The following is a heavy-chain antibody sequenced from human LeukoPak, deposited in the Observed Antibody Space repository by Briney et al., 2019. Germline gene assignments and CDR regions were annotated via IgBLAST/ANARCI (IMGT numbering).Heavy chain of an antibody. Sequence: SETLSLTCTVSGGSISSYYWSWIRQPSGKGLEWIGYIYYSGSTNYNPSLKSRVTISVDTSKNQFSLKLSSVTAADTAVYYCARAHSSGWMNWFDPWGQGTLVTVSS. CDR1: GGSISSYY. J-gene: IGHJ5*02. D-gene: IGHD6-19*01. V-gene: IGHV4-59*01. CDR2: IYYSGST. CDR3: ARAHSSGWMNWFDP.